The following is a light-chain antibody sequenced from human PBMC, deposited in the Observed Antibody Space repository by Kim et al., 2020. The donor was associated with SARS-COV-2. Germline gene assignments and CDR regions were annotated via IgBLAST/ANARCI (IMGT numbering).Light chain of an antibody. CDR2: SAS. V-gene: IGKV3-20*01. CDR3: QQYGTSPPYT. CDR1: QTVCSTC. J-gene: IGKJ2*01. Sequence: SPGERATLSCRDSQTVCSTCLAWYQQKPGQAPRLLIYSASTRATGIPDRFSGGGSGTDFTLTISRLEPEDFAVYYCQQYGTSPPYTFGQGTKLEI.